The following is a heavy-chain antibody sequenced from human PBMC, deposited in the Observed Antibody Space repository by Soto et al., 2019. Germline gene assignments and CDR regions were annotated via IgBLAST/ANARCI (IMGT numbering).Heavy chain of an antibody. D-gene: IGHD3-10*01. J-gene: IGHJ6*02. V-gene: IGHV1-69*13. CDR3: ARNGTYGSSLSPYSGMDV. Sequence: SVKVSCKASGGTFGNFIMNWVRQTPGQGLEWMGGIVPMLGTPTYAEKFKGRVTISATGSTSTAYMELTSLRSEDTAIYYCARNGTYGSSLSPYSGMDVWGQGTTVTAP. CDR2: IVPMLGTP. CDR1: GGTFGNFI.